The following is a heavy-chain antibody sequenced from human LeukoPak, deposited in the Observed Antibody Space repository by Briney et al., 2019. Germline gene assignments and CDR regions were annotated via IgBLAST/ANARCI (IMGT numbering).Heavy chain of an antibody. CDR3: ARDHDFWSGYSPYNWFDP. CDR1: GFTFSSYW. V-gene: IGHV3-7*01. Sequence: GGSLRLSCAASGFTFSSYWMSWVRQAPGKGLEWVANIKQDGSEKYYVDSVKGRFTISRDNAKNSLYLHMNSLRAEDTAVYYCARDHDFWSGYSPYNWFDPWRQGTPVTVSS. CDR2: IKQDGSEK. D-gene: IGHD3-3*01. J-gene: IGHJ5*02.